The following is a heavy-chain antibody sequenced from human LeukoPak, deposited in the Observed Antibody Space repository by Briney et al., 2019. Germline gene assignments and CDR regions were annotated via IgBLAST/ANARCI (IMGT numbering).Heavy chain of an antibody. J-gene: IGHJ4*02. CDR1: GDSIRSEDYY. CDR3: ARGGGQHYYDSSGYYPTSFDY. CDR2: IYYSGST. D-gene: IGHD3-22*01. Sequence: KPSETLSLTCTVSGDSIRSEDYYWSWIRQPPGKGLEWIGYIYYSGSTNYNPSLKSRVTISVDRSKNQFSLKLSSVTAADTAVYYCARGGGQHYYDSSGYYPTSFDYWGQGTLVTVSS. V-gene: IGHV4-61*08.